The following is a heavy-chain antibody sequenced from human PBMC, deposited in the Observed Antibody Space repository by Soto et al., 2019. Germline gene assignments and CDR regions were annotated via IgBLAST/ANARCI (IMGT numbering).Heavy chain of an antibody. CDR1: GYTFTGYY. CDR2: INPDSGRT. Sequence: ASVKVSCKSSGYTFTGYYLHWVRQAPGQGLEWMGYINPDSGRTRYAQKFQGTVTMTRDTSITTAYLELSSLKYDDSAIFYCALSFSQTNIDVWGQGTTVTVSS. CDR3: ALSFSQTNIDV. V-gene: IGHV1-2*02. J-gene: IGHJ6*01.